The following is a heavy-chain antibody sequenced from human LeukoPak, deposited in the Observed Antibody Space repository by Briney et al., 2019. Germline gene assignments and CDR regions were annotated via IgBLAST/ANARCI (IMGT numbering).Heavy chain of an antibody. Sequence: SETLSLTCTVSGGSISSYYWSWIRQPPGKGLEWIGYIYYSGSTNYNPSLKSRVTISVDTSKNQFSLKLSSVTAADTAVYYCARVLRAPDAFDIWGQGTMVTVSS. D-gene: IGHD4/OR15-4a*01. CDR2: IYYSGST. CDR1: GGSISSYY. CDR3: ARVLRAPDAFDI. J-gene: IGHJ3*02. V-gene: IGHV4-59*08.